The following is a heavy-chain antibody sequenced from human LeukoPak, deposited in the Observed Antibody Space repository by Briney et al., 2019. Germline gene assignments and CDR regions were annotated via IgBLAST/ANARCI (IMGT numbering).Heavy chain of an antibody. J-gene: IGHJ4*02. CDR1: GDSISSRSYY. CDR2: IYYSGST. V-gene: IGHV4-39*01. Sequence: SETLSLTCTVSGDSISSRSYYWGWIRQPPGKGLEWIGSIYYSGSTYYNPSLKSRVTISIDTSKNQFSLNLSSVTGADTAVYYCARSSSWYGYWGQGTLVTVSS. D-gene: IGHD6-13*01. CDR3: ARSSSWYGY.